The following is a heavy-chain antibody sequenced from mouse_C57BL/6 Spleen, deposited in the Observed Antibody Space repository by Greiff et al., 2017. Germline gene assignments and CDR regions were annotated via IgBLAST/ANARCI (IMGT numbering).Heavy chain of an antibody. V-gene: IGHV1-61*01. J-gene: IGHJ1*03. D-gene: IGHD1-1*01. CDR1: GYTFTSYW. CDR3: ARGGNYYGSRKYFDG. Sequence: QVQLQQPGAELVRPGSSVKLSCKASGYTFTSYWMDWVKQRPGQGLEWIGNIYPSDSETHYNQKFKDKATLTVDKSSSTAYMQLSSLTSEDSAVYYCARGGNYYGSRKYFDGWGTGTTVTVPS. CDR2: IYPSDSET.